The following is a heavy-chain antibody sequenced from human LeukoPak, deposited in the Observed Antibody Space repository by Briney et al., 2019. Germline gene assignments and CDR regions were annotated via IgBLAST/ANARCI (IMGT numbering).Heavy chain of an antibody. Sequence: GASLRLSCAASGFTFSSYAMSWVGPPPAKGLEWVSAISGSGGSTYYADSVKGRFTISRDNSKNTLDLQMNSLIAEDTTVYYCAKARQGLRLGESDYWGQGTLVTVSS. CDR2: ISGSGGST. J-gene: IGHJ4*02. CDR1: GFTFSSYA. D-gene: IGHD3-16*01. V-gene: IGHV3-23*01. CDR3: AKARQGLRLGESDY.